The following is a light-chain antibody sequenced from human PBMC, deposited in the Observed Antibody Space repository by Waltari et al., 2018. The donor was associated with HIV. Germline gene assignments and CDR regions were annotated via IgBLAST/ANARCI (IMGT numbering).Light chain of an antibody. V-gene: IGLV2-23*02. CDR1: SSDVGSYKH. CDR2: EVS. CDR3: SSYAGSSTFVI. Sequence: QSALTQPASVSGSPGQSITISCTGRSSDVGSYKHVSWYQQHPGKAPRLIIYEVSKRPSGFSNRYSASKSGKTASLTVSGLRAEDEADYYCSSYAGSSTFVIFGGGTKLTVL. J-gene: IGLJ2*01.